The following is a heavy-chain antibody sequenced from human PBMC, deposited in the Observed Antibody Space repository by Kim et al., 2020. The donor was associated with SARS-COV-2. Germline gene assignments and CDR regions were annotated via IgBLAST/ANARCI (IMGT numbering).Heavy chain of an antibody. V-gene: IGHV1-2*04. CDR3: ARGVVAATPYYYYGMDV. CDR2: INPNSGGT. Sequence: ASVKVSCKASGYTFTGYYMHWVRQAPGQGLEWMGWINPNSGGTNYAQKFQGWVTMTRDTSISTAYMELSRLRSDDTAVYYCARGVVAATPYYYYGMDVWGQGTTVTVSS. D-gene: IGHD2-15*01. J-gene: IGHJ6*02. CDR1: GYTFTGYY.